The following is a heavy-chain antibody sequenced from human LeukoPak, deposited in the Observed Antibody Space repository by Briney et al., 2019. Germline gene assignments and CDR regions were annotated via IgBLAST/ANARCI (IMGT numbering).Heavy chain of an antibody. CDR2: ISPGDSDA. CDR3: ARRYCSSTSCNPYFFDL. V-gene: IGHV5-51*01. CDR1: GYTFTNYY. Sequence: HGESLKISCKGSGYTFTNYYIGWVRQMPGKGLEWMGIISPGDSDARYSPSFQGQVTISADKSISTAYLRWSSLKASDTAIYYCARRYCSSTSCNPYFFDLWGQGTLVTVSS. J-gene: IGHJ4*02. D-gene: IGHD2-2*01.